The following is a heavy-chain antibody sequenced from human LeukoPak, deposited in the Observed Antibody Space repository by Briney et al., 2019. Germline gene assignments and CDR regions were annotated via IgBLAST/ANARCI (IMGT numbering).Heavy chain of an antibody. Sequence: GGSLRLSCAASGFTFSSYGMHWVRQAPGKGLEWVAFIRYDGSNKYYADSVKGRVTISRDNSKNTLYLQMNSLRAEDTAVYYCAKDRIGGYSYGVDFDYWGQGTLVTVSS. V-gene: IGHV3-30*02. CDR2: IRYDGSNK. J-gene: IGHJ4*02. CDR1: GFTFSSYG. CDR3: AKDRIGGYSYGVDFDY. D-gene: IGHD5-18*01.